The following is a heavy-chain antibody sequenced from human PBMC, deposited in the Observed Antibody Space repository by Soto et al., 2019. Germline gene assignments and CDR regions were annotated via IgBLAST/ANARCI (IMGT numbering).Heavy chain of an antibody. CDR2: ISGYSGDT. CDR3: ARLAAAGTGMRY. D-gene: IGHD6-13*01. V-gene: IGHV1-18*01. Sequence: ASVKVSCKASGGTFSSYAISWVRQAPGQGLVWVGWISGYSGDTDYAQNFHGRVTLTTDTSTRTAYMELRSLSSDDTAVYYCARLAAAGTGMRYWGQGTQVTVSS. J-gene: IGHJ4*02. CDR1: GGTFSSYA.